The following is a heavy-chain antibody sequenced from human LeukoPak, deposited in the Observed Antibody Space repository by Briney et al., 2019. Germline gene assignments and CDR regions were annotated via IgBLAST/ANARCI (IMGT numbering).Heavy chain of an antibody. CDR2: IIPIFGTA. CDR1: GGTFSSYA. Sequence: SVNVSCKASGGTFSSYAISWVRQAPGQGLEWMGGIIPIFGTANYAQKFQGRVTITTDESTSTAYMELSSLRSEDTAVYYCARAQRGYSYGSLDYWGQGTLVTVSS. CDR3: ARAQRGYSYGSLDY. V-gene: IGHV1-69*05. J-gene: IGHJ4*02. D-gene: IGHD5-18*01.